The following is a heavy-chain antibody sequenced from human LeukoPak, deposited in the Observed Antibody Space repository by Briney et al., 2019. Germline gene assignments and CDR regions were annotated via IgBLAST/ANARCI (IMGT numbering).Heavy chain of an antibody. Sequence: PSETLSLTCTVSGGSISSDFWSWIRQPPGKGLEWIGYITYSGSTNYNPSLRSRVAISINTSRNQFSLKLSSVTAADTAIYYCARTYYYFPGSSSGSYNFDYWGQGTPVTVSS. CDR1: GGSISSDF. CDR2: ITYSGST. CDR3: ARTYYYFPGSSSGSYNFDY. V-gene: IGHV4-59*01. D-gene: IGHD3-10*01. J-gene: IGHJ4*02.